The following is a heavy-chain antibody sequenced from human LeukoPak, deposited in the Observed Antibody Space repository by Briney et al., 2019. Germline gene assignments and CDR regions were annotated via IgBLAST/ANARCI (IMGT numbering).Heavy chain of an antibody. Sequence: GGSLRLSCAASGFTFSDYYMSWIRQAPGKGPEWVSYISSSGSTIYYADSVKGRFTISRDNAKNSLYLQMNSLRAEDTAVYYCARDPTDSSSWYQGTLDYWGQGTLVTVSS. J-gene: IGHJ4*02. CDR3: ARDPTDSSSWYQGTLDY. D-gene: IGHD6-13*01. V-gene: IGHV3-11*01. CDR2: ISSSGSTI. CDR1: GFTFSDYY.